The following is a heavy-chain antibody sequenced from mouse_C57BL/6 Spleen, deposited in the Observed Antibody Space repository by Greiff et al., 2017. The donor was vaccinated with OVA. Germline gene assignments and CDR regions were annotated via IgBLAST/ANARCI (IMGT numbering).Heavy chain of an antibody. D-gene: IGHD1-1*01. CDR3: ARRGGTLYAMDY. Sequence: VQLQQSGPELVKPGASVKISCKASGYTFTDYYMNWVKQSHGKSLEWIGDINPNNGGTSYNQKFKGKATLTVDKSSSTAYMELRSLTSEDSAVYYCARRGGTLYAMDYWGQGTSVTVSS. J-gene: IGHJ4*01. CDR2: INPNNGGT. V-gene: IGHV1-26*01. CDR1: GYTFTDYY.